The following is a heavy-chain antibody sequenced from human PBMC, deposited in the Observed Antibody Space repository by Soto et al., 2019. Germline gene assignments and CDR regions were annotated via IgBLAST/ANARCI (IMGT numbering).Heavy chain of an antibody. Sequence: PSETLSLTCTFPGCSISSGGCYWSWIRQHPGKGLEWIGYIYYSGSTYYNPSLKSRVTISVDTSKNQFSLKLSSVTAADTAVYYCARVSKDAMTDFDYWGQGTLVTVSS. CDR3: ARVSKDAMTDFDY. CDR2: IYYSGST. D-gene: IGHD2-2*01. J-gene: IGHJ4*02. CDR1: GCSISSGGCY. V-gene: IGHV4-31*03.